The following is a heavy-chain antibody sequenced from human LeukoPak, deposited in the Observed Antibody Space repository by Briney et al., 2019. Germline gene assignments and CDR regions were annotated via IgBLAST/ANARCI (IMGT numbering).Heavy chain of an antibody. J-gene: IGHJ4*02. CDR3: ARVSGTTLPGHYFDY. D-gene: IGHD1-7*01. CDR1: GYNFNSYR. CDR2: IFPGDSQT. V-gene: IGHV5-51*01. Sequence: GESLKISCKVSGYNFNSYRIGWVRQMPGKGLEWMGIIFPGDSQTRNSPPFQGQVTTSADKSINTAYLQWSSLKASDTGIYYCARVSGTTLPGHYFDYWGQGTLVTVSS.